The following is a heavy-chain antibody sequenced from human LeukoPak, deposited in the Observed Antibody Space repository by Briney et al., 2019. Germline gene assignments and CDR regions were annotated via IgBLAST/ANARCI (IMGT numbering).Heavy chain of an antibody. J-gene: IGHJ4*02. CDR3: AREHFQEYYFDN. Sequence: GGSLRLSCAASGFSFSSYAMHWVRQAPGKGLEWVAVIWYDGSNKYYADSVKGRFTISRDNSKNTLYLQMNSLRAEDTAVYYCAREHFQEYYFDNWGQGTLVTVSS. V-gene: IGHV3-33*01. CDR1: GFSFSSYA. CDR2: IWYDGSNK. D-gene: IGHD2/OR15-2a*01.